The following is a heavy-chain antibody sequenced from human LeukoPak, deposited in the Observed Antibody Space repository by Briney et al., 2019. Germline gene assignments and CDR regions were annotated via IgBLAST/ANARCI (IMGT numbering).Heavy chain of an antibody. V-gene: IGHV1-2*06. J-gene: IGHJ6*03. D-gene: IGHD6-19*01. CDR1: GYTFTGYY. CDR2: INPNSGGT. CDR3: ARTRGRLGYYYYMDV. Sequence: GASVKVSCKASGYTFTGYYMHWVRQAPGQGLEWMGRINPNSGGTNYAQKFQGRVTMTRDTSISTAYMELSRLRSDDTAVYYCARTRGRLGYYYYMDVWGKGTTVTVSS.